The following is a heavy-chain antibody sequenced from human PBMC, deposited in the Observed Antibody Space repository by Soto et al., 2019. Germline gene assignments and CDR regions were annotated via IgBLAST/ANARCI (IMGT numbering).Heavy chain of an antibody. Sequence: QVQLVQSGAEVKKPGSSVKVSCKASGGTFSSYTISWVRQAPGQGLEWMGRIIPILGIANYAQKFQGRVTITADKSTSTAYMELSSQRAEDTAVYYCARVGASECWGQGTLVTVSS. D-gene: IGHD3-3*01. CDR3: ARVGASEC. V-gene: IGHV1-69*02. J-gene: IGHJ4*02. CDR2: IIPILGIA. CDR1: GGTFSSYT.